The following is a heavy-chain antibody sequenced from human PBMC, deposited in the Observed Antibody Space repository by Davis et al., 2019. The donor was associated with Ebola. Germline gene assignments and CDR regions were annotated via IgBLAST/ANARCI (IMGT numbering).Heavy chain of an antibody. D-gene: IGHD6-13*01. CDR3: TRGLAAASNWFDP. Sequence: ASVKVSCKASGYTFTAYPMHWVRQAPGQRLEWMGWMNAGNGNTRYLQKFQGRVIITRDTSASTAYMELSSLTTEDTAVYYCTRGLAAASNWFDPWGQGTLVTVSS. J-gene: IGHJ5*02. CDR1: GYTFTAYP. V-gene: IGHV1-3*01. CDR2: MNAGNGNT.